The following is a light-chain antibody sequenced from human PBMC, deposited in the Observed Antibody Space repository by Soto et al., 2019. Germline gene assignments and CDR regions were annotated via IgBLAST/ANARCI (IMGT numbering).Light chain of an antibody. J-gene: IGKJ4*01. V-gene: IGKV3-11*01. CDR3: QQRSNWPLT. CDR2: NAS. Sequence: EIVLTQSPATLSLSPGGRATLACRASQSVSTYLAWYQQNLGQAPRLLIYNASNRATGIPGRFGGSGSGTDFTLTISSLEPEDFAIYYCQQRSNWPLTFGGGTQV. CDR1: QSVSTY.